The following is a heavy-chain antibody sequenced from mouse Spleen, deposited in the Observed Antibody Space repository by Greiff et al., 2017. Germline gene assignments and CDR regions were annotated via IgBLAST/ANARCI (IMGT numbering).Heavy chain of an antibody. Sequence: QVQLKESGPELVKPGASVKISCKASGYAFSSSWMNWVKQRPGKGLEWIGRIYPGDGDTNYNGKFKGKATLTADKSSSTAYMQLSSLTSEDSAVYFCAKRGYDGTGYYAMDYWGQGTSVTVSS. CDR2: IYPGDGDT. J-gene: IGHJ4*01. D-gene: IGHD2-14*01. V-gene: IGHV1-82*01. CDR3: AKRGYDGTGYYAMDY. CDR1: GYAFSSSW.